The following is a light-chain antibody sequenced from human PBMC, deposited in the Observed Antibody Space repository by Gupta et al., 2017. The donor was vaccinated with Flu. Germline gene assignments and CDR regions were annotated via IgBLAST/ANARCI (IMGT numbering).Light chain of an antibody. CDR3: QQEGSSPFT. J-gene: IGKJ2*01. V-gene: IGKV3-20*01. Sequence: EIVLTQSPGTLYLSPGERATRSCRASQSVRSSYLAWYQQKPGQGPRLLIYGASSRATGIPDRFSGSGSGTDFTLTISRLEPEDFAVYYCQQEGSSPFTFGQRTKLEIK. CDR1: QSVRSSY. CDR2: GAS.